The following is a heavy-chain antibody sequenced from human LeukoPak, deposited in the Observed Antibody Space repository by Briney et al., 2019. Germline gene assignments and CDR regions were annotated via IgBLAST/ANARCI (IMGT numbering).Heavy chain of an antibody. Sequence: QPGGSLRLSCAASGFTFSSYAMSWVRQAPGKGLEWVSDISGSGGSTYYADSVKGRFTISRDNSKNTLYLQMNSLRAEDTAVYYCAKRGSSQYYFDYWGQGTLVTVSS. J-gene: IGHJ4*02. CDR1: GFTFSSYA. CDR3: AKRGSSQYYFDY. V-gene: IGHV3-23*01. CDR2: ISGSGGST. D-gene: IGHD6-13*01.